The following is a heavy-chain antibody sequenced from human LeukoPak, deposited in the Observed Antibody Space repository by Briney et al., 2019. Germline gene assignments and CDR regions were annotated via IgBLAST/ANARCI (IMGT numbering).Heavy chain of an antibody. D-gene: IGHD6-19*01. Sequence: GGSLRLSCAASGFTFSSYYMSWFRQAPGKGLERVANIKQDGSEKYYVDSVKDRIPIYRDNAKNTLFLQLNRLRVDDTAVYYCAGGQGWLIKYWGQGTLVTVSS. V-gene: IGHV3-7*05. CDR1: GFTFSSYY. CDR2: IKQDGSEK. CDR3: AGGQGWLIKY. J-gene: IGHJ4*02.